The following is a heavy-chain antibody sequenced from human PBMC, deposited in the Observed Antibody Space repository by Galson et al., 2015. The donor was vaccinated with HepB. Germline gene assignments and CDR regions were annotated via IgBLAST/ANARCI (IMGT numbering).Heavy chain of an antibody. CDR2: FDPEDGET. CDR1: GYTLTELS. D-gene: IGHD3-3*01. J-gene: IGHJ4*02. V-gene: IGHV1-24*01. CDR3: ATRGGGGGFWSGYYRLGD. Sequence: SVKVSCKVSGYTLTELSMHWVRQAPGKGLEWMGGFDPEDGETIYAQKFQGRVTMTEDTSTDTAYMELSSLRSEDTAVYYCATRGGGGGFWSGYYRLGDWGQGTLVTVSS.